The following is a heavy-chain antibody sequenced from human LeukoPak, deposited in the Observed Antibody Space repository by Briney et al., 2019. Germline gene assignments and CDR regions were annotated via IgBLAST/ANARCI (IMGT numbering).Heavy chain of an antibody. CDR3: ARDWGVVPAAPYFDY. J-gene: IGHJ4*02. Sequence: SVKVSCKASGYTFTSYGISWVRQAPGQGLEWMGWISAYNGNTNYAQKLQGRVTMTSDTSTSTAYMELRSLRSDDTAVYYRARDWGVVPAAPYFDYWGQGTLVTVSS. D-gene: IGHD2-2*01. V-gene: IGHV1-18*01. CDR2: ISAYNGNT. CDR1: GYTFTSYG.